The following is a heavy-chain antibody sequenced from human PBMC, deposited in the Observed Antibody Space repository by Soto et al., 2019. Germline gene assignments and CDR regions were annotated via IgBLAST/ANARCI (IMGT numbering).Heavy chain of an antibody. D-gene: IGHD3-9*01. V-gene: IGHV2-5*02. Sequence: QITLKESGPPLVKPTQTLTLTCTFSGFSLSTSGVGVGWIRQPPGKALEWLALIYWDDDKRYSPSLKSRLTITKDTSKNQVVLTMTNMDPVDTATYYCAHRRDYDILTGLYGMDVWGQGTTVTVSS. J-gene: IGHJ6*02. CDR1: GFSLSTSGVG. CDR2: IYWDDDK. CDR3: AHRRDYDILTGLYGMDV.